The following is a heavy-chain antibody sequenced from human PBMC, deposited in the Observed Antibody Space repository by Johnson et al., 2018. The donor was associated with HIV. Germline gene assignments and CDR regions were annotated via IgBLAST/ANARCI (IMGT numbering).Heavy chain of an antibody. J-gene: IGHJ3*02. CDR1: GFTFSSYA. V-gene: IGHV3-30-3*01. Sequence: QVQLVESGGGVVQPGRSLRLSCAASGFTFSSYAMHWVRQAPGKGLEWVAVISYDGNNQYYRDSVKGRFTISRDNSKNTLYLQMNSLRAEDTAVYYCARDSRISLIVVVSRGGFDIWGQGTMVTVSS. D-gene: IGHD3-22*01. CDR3: ARDSRISLIVVVSRGGFDI. CDR2: ISYDGNNQ.